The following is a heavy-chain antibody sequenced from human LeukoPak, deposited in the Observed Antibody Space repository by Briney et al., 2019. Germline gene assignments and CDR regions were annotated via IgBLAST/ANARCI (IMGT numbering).Heavy chain of an antibody. J-gene: IGHJ4*02. Sequence: ASVKVSCKASGYTFTCYYMHWVRQAPGQGLEWMGWINPNSGGTNYAQKFQGRVTMTRDTSISTAYMELSRLRSDDTAVYYCARETTVTTIFDYWGQGTLVTVSS. D-gene: IGHD4-17*01. CDR2: INPNSGGT. V-gene: IGHV1-2*02. CDR3: ARETTVTTIFDY. CDR1: GYTFTCYY.